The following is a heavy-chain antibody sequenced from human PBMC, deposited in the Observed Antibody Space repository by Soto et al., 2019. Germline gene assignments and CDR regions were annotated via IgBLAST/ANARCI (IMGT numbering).Heavy chain of an antibody. CDR3: ARDGDPGYSFWSGPLGGGRFDP. D-gene: IGHD3-3*01. Sequence: QVQLVQSGAEVKEPGSSVNVSCKTSGGTFGNTAVTWVRQVPGQGLEWIGGIVPLFGTANYAQKFRGRVMITADESTSTAYLALRSLRSEDTDIYYCARDGDPGYSFWSGPLGGGRFDPWGQGTLVTVSS. V-gene: IGHV1-69*12. J-gene: IGHJ5*02. CDR1: GGTFGNTA. CDR2: IVPLFGTA.